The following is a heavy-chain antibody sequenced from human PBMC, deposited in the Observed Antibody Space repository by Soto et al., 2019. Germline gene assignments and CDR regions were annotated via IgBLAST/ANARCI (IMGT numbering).Heavy chain of an antibody. CDR3: ARGLKNYYGMDV. Sequence: EVQLVESGGGLAQPGGSLRLSCAASGFTFSTYWMHWVRQIPGKGLEWVSRVKSDGSSYYADPVKGRFTISRDNAWNTVYLQMNRLRAKDTALYYCARGLKNYYGMDVWGQGTTVTVSS. J-gene: IGHJ6*02. CDR1: GFTFSTYW. V-gene: IGHV3-74*01. CDR2: VKSDGSS.